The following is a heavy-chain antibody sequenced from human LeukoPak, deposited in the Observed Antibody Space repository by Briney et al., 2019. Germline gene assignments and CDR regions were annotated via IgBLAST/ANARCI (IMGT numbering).Heavy chain of an antibody. CDR2: IYYSGST. CDR3: ARHERDVSLDHAFDI. Sequence: SETLSLTCTISAGSISSYYWSWIRQPPGKGLEWIGYIYYSGSTSYNPSLKSRVTILVDTSTNQFSLKLRSVTAADTAVYYCARHERDVSLDHAFDIWGQGKMVTVSS. V-gene: IGHV4-59*08. D-gene: IGHD5-24*01. CDR1: AGSISSYY. J-gene: IGHJ3*02.